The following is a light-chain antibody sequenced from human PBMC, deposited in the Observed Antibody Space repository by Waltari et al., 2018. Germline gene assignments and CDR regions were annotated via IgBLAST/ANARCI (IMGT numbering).Light chain of an antibody. CDR3: MQALQTPRT. V-gene: IGKV2-28*01. Sequence: EIVVTQSPLSLPVTPGEPASISCRSSQGLLHSNGYNYLDWYLQKPGPSPQLLIYLVSTRVSGVPDRFSGSGSGTDFTLKINRVEAEDVGVYYCMQALQTPRTFGQGTKLEIK. J-gene: IGKJ2*01. CDR2: LVS. CDR1: QGLLHSNGYNY.